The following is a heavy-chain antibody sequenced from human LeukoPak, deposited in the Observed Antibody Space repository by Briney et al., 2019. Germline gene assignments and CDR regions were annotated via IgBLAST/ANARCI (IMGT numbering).Heavy chain of an antibody. CDR1: GFTFSSYW. J-gene: IGHJ4*02. CDR3: AKTLRWSLEY. Sequence: GGPLRLSCAASGFTFSSYWMNWVRQAPGKGLEWVSSITGSGGSTYYADSVKGRFTISRDNSKNTLYLQMNSLRAEDTAVYYCAKTLRWSLEYWGQGTLVTVSS. D-gene: IGHD4-23*01. CDR2: ITGSGGST. V-gene: IGHV3-23*01.